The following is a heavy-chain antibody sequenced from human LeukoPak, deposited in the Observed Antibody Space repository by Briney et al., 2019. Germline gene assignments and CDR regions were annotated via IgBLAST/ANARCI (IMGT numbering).Heavy chain of an antibody. V-gene: IGHV1-46*01. J-gene: IGHJ4*02. Sequence: GASVKVSCKASGYTFSTYLMHWVRQAPGQGLGWMGIINPSGGPTTYAQKFQGRVTMTRDMSTSTVYMGLDSLTFDDTAVYYCARASTGSGALDYWGQGNLVTVSS. D-gene: IGHD3-10*01. CDR2: INPSGGPT. CDR3: ARASTGSGALDY. CDR1: GYTFSTYL.